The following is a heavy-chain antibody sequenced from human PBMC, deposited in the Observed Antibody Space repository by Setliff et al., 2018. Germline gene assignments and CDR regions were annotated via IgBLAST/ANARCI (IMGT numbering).Heavy chain of an antibody. V-gene: IGHV4-61*09. CDR3: ARSDDNFQYPDY. Sequence: SETLSLTCSVSGASISSGNDFWSWIRQPAGKGLEWIGNIYTNGGTDYSPSLRSRVTISLGTSKNQFSPQLTSVTAADTAIYYCARSDDNFQYPDYWGQGTLVTVSS. D-gene: IGHD1-1*01. CDR1: GASISSGNDF. CDR2: IYTNGGT. J-gene: IGHJ4*01.